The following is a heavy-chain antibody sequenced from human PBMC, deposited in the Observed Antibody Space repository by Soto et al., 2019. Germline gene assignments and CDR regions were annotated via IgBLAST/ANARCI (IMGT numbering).Heavy chain of an antibody. CDR3: PRVRIVSFFVGPRDAFDI. J-gene: IGHJ3*02. CDR1: GYTFTSYG. D-gene: IGHD3-22*01. V-gene: IGHV1-18*01. Sequence: QVQLVQSGAEVKKPGASVKVSCKASGYTFTSYGISWVRQAPGQGLEWMGWISAYNGNTNYARKLQGRVTMTTDTSTSTAYMELRSLRSDDTAVYYCPRVRIVSFFVGPRDAFDIWGQGTMVTVSS. CDR2: ISAYNGNT.